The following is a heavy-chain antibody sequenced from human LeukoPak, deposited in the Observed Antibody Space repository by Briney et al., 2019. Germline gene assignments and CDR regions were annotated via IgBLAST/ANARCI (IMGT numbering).Heavy chain of an antibody. Sequence: GSLRLSCAASGFTFSSCGMHWVRQAPGKGLEWVAFIRYDGSNKYYADSVKGRFTISRDNSKNTLYLQMNSLRAEDTAVYYCAKDFVDTAMVPNYYFDYWGQGTLVTVSS. V-gene: IGHV3-30*02. J-gene: IGHJ4*02. CDR3: AKDFVDTAMVPNYYFDY. D-gene: IGHD5-18*01. CDR1: GFTFSSCG. CDR2: IRYDGSNK.